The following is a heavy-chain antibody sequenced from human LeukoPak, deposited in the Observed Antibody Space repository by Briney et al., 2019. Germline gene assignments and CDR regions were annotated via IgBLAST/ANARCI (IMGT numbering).Heavy chain of an antibody. CDR3: ARAMIGRGYSSSWTPNDAFDI. CDR2: ISSNGGST. V-gene: IGHV3-64*01. CDR1: GFTFSSYA. J-gene: IGHJ3*02. D-gene: IGHD6-13*01. Sequence: SGGSLRLSCAASGFTFSSYAMHWVRQAPGKGLEYVSAISSNGGSTNYANSVKGRFTISRDNSKNTLYLQMGSLRAEDMAVYYCARAMIGRGYSSSWTPNDAFDIWGQGTMVTVSS.